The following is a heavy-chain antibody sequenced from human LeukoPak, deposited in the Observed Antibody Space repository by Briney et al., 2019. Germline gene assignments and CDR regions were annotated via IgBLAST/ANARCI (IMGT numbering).Heavy chain of an antibody. J-gene: IGHJ5*02. D-gene: IGHD3-22*01. Sequence: GGSLRLSCAASGFNFDDYGLTWVRQAPGKGLEWVSGINWNGDSTDYADSVKGRFTISRDNAKNSLYLQMNSLRAEDTALYYCARDLRVVITGSFDPWGQGTLVTVSS. CDR1: GFNFDDYG. V-gene: IGHV3-20*04. CDR2: INWNGDST. CDR3: ARDLRVVITGSFDP.